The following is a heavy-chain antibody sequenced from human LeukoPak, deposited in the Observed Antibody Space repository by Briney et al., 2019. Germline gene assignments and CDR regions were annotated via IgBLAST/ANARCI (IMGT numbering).Heavy chain of an antibody. CDR3: AGGTLRVPAAKVDRYYYFYALDV. D-gene: IGHD2-2*01. J-gene: IGHJ6*02. CDR1: GFTVSSNY. Sequence: GGSLRLSCAASGFTVSSNYMSWVRQAPGKGLEWVSVIYSGGSTYYADSVKGRFTISRDHSKNTLHLQMNSLRAEDTAMNYCAGGTLRVPAAKVDRYYYFYALDVWGQGTTVTVSS. V-gene: IGHV3-53*01. CDR2: IYSGGST.